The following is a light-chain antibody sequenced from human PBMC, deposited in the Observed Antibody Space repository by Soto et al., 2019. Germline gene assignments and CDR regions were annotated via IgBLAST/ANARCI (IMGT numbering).Light chain of an antibody. CDR2: EVS. J-gene: IGLJ1*01. CDR1: SSDVGDYKY. V-gene: IGLV2-14*01. Sequence: QSALTQPASVSGSPGQSITISCTGTSSDVGDYKYVSWYQQHPGKAPKLMIYEVSYRPSGVSNRFSGSKSGNTASLTISGLQAEDEAHYYCTSYTSSSTYVFGTGTKVTVL. CDR3: TSYTSSSTYV.